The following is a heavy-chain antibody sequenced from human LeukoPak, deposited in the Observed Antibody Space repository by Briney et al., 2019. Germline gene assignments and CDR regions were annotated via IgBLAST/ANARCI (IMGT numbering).Heavy chain of an antibody. CDR2: ISSSGSTI. Sequence: PGGSLRLSCAASGFTVSSNYMSWVRQAPGKGLEWVSYISSSGSTIYYADSVKGRFTISRDNAKNSLYLQMNSLRAEDTAVYYCARDPYNWKRNFDYWGQGTLVTVSS. J-gene: IGHJ4*02. D-gene: IGHD1-20*01. CDR3: ARDPYNWKRNFDY. CDR1: GFTVSSNY. V-gene: IGHV3-11*01.